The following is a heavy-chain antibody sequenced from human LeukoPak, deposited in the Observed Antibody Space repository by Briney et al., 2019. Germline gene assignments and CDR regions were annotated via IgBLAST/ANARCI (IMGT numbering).Heavy chain of an antibody. J-gene: IGHJ6*03. D-gene: IGHD6-13*01. CDR1: GGSISSSSYY. CDR3: ARVESSSWFTYYYYMDV. CDR2: IYYSGST. V-gene: IGHV4-39*07. Sequence: SETLSLTCTVSGGSISSSSYYWGWIRQPPGKGLEWIGSIYYSGSTYYNPSLKSRVTISVDTSKNQFSLKLSSVTAADTAVYYCARVESSSWFTYYYYMDVWGKGTTVTVSS.